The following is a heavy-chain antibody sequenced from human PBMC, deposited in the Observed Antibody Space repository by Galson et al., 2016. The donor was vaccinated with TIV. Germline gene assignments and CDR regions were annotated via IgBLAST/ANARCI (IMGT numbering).Heavy chain of an antibody. D-gene: IGHD3-9*01. J-gene: IGHJ4*02. CDR3: ARGFGVLTGNYLPKDFDY. CDR1: GYKFIGYP. CDR2: IKPNRGDT. Sequence: SCKASGYKFIGYPVHWVRQAPGQGLEWMGWIKPNRGDTHVAQKFRGRVTMTRDTSITTAYLELSGLRSDDTAVYYCARGFGVLTGNYLPKDFDYWGQGTLVTVSS. V-gene: IGHV1-2*02.